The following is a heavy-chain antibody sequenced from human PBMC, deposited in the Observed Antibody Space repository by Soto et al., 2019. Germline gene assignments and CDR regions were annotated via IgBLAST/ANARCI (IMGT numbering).Heavy chain of an antibody. CDR1: GYTFTSYA. D-gene: IGHD3-22*01. V-gene: IGHV1-3*01. Sequence: ASVKVSCKASGYTFTSYAMHWVRQAPGQRLEWMGWINAGNGNTKYSQKFQGRVTITRDTSASTAYMELRSLRSDDTAVYYCAREGYYYDSSGYSYFDYWGQGTLVTVSS. J-gene: IGHJ4*02. CDR3: AREGYYYDSSGYSYFDY. CDR2: INAGNGNT.